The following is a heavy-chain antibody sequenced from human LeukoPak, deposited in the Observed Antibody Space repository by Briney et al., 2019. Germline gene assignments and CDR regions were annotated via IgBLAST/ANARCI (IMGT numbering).Heavy chain of an antibody. V-gene: IGHV3-23*01. J-gene: IGHJ4*02. CDR2: VSDSGDYT. CDR1: GFTFSTSA. Sequence: GGSLRLSCVTSGFTFSTSAMGWVRQVPGTGLEWVSVVSDSGDYTSYADSVKGRFRISRDNSENTLYLQMNSLRTEDTAIYYCAMTYDFWSGYPGWGQGTLVTVSS. CDR3: AMTYDFWSGYPG. D-gene: IGHD3-3*01.